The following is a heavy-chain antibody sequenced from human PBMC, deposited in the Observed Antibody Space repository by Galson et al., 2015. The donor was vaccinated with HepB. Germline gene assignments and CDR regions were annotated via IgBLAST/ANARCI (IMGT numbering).Heavy chain of an antibody. CDR3: ARTGWLQKFGVFDY. V-gene: IGHV3-48*04. CDR2: ISSSSSTI. CDR1: GFTFSNYG. D-gene: IGHD5-24*01. Sequence: SLRLSCAASGFTFSNYGMDWVHQAPGKGLEWVSYISSSSSTIYYADSVKGRFTISRDNAKNSLYLQMNSLRAEDTALYYCARTGWLQKFGVFDYWGQGTLVTVSS. J-gene: IGHJ4*02.